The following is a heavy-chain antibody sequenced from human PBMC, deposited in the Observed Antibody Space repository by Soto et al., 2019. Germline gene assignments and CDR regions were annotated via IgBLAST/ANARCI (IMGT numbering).Heavy chain of an antibody. CDR3: AKDRRDGDFMHILVVDF. J-gene: IGHJ4*02. CDR1: GFSLSSYA. D-gene: IGHD2-15*01. V-gene: IGHV3-30*18. CDR2: MSYDETKK. Sequence: VQLVESGGGLVQPGRSLRLSCATSGFSLSSYAMHWVRQAPGKGLEWVALMSYDETKKYYADSVKGRFTISRDTSKNTLFLQMNNLRVEDTAVYYCAKDRRDGDFMHILVVDFWGQGALVTVSS.